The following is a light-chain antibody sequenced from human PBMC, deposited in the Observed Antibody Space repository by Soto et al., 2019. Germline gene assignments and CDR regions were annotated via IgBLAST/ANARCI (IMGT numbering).Light chain of an antibody. CDR3: QRYINVPQT. CDR1: QSVLYSPNNKNY. V-gene: IGKV4-1*01. CDR2: WAS. Sequence: DIVMTQSPDSLAVSLGERATINCKSSQSVLYSPNNKNYLAWYQQKPGQPPKLLVYWASTRESGVPDRFSGSGSETDFTLTINSLQAEDVAVYYCQRYINVPQTFGQGTKVEIK. J-gene: IGKJ1*01.